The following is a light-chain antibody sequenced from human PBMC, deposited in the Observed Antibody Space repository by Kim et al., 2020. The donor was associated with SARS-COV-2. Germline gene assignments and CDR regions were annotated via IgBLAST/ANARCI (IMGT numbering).Light chain of an antibody. CDR1: TSNIGNNY. Sequence: QSVLTQPPSASGTPGQRVTISCSGSTSNIGNNYVYWYQQFPGAAPKLHIYRNDQWPSGVPDRFSGSKSGTSASLAISGLRSEDESDYYCAVWDDSLSAWVFGGGTKVTVL. CDR3: AVWDDSLSAWV. J-gene: IGLJ3*02. CDR2: RND. V-gene: IGLV1-47*01.